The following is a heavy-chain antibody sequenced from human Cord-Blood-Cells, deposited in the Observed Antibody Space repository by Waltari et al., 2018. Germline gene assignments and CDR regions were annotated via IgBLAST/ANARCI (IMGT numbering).Heavy chain of an antibody. V-gene: IGHV4-34*01. J-gene: IGHJ5*02. CDR1: GGSFSGYY. CDR2: INHRGST. D-gene: IGHD6-19*01. CDR3: ARGIAVAGTGAYWFDP. Sequence: QVQLQQWGAGLLKPSETLSLTCAVYGGSFSGYYWSWIRQPPGKGLVWIGEINHRGSTNYHPSLKSRVTISVDASKKQFSRKLSSVTAADTAVYYCARGIAVAGTGAYWFDPWGQGTLVTVSS.